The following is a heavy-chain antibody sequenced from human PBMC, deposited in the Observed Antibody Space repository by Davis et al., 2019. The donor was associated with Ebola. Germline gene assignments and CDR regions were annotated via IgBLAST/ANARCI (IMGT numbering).Heavy chain of an antibody. CDR3: ARDGPDYYGLDV. CDR2: TYYRSKWYF. V-gene: IGHV6-1*01. Sequence: SCAISGDSVSSSGAAWNWVRQSPSRGFEWLGRTYYRSKWYFDYAISVKSRIAINPDTSKNQFSLQLRSVTPEDTAVYYCARDGPDYYGLDVWGQGTAVTVSS. J-gene: IGHJ6*02. CDR1: GDSVSSSGAA.